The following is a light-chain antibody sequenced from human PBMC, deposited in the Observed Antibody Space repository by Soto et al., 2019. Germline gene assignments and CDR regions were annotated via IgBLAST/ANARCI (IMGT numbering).Light chain of an antibody. CDR2: EAS. J-gene: IGKJ1*01. CDR3: QQYGSLPRT. CDR1: QTVRSNY. V-gene: IGKV3-20*01. Sequence: ENVLTQSPGTLSLSPGERATLSCSASQTVRSNYLAWYQQKPGQTPRLLIYEASGRFTGIPDRFTGSGSGTDFTLTINRLEPEDFAIYVCQQYGSLPRTFGQGSKVEVK.